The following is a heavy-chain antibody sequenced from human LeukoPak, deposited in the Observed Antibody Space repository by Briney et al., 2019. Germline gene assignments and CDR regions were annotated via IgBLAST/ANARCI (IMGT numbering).Heavy chain of an antibody. Sequence: GGSLRLSCAASGFTFSSYWMSWVRQAPGKGLEWVANIKQDRSEKYYVDSVKGRFTISRDNAKNSLYLQMNSLRAEDTAVYFCARDILEWFYRGDGFDIWGQGTMVTVSS. CDR2: IKQDRSEK. CDR3: ARDILEWFYRGDGFDI. V-gene: IGHV3-7*01. CDR1: GFTFSSYW. D-gene: IGHD3-3*01. J-gene: IGHJ3*02.